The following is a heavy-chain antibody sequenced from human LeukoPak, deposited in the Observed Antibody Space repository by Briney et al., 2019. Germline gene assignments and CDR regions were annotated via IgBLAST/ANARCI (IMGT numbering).Heavy chain of an antibody. CDR3: AKSGYDFWSGYYGY. Sequence: GGSLRLSCSASGFTFSSYAMHWVRQAPGKGLEYVSAISSNGGSTYYADSVKGRFTISRDNSKNTLYLQMNSLRAEDTAVYYCAKSGYDFWSGYYGYWGQGTLVTVSS. J-gene: IGHJ4*02. CDR1: GFTFSSYA. V-gene: IGHV3-64*04. D-gene: IGHD3-3*01. CDR2: ISSNGGST.